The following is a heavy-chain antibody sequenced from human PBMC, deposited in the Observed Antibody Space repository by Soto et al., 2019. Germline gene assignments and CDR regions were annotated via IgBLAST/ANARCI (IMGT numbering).Heavy chain of an antibody. CDR3: TTDRVVGVRDWYFDL. CDR2: IKSKTDGGTT. Sequence: EVQLVESGGGLVKPGGSVRLSCAASGFTFSNAWMSWVRQAPGKGLEWVGRIKSKTDGGTTDYAAPVKGRFTISRDDSKNTLYLQMNSLKTEDTAVYYCTTDRVVGVRDWYFDLWGRGTLVTVSS. V-gene: IGHV3-15*01. J-gene: IGHJ2*01. D-gene: IGHD1-26*01. CDR1: GFTFSNAW.